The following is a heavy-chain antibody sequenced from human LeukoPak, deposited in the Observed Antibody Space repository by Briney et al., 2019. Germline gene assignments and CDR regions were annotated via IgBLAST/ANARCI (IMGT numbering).Heavy chain of an antibody. J-gene: IGHJ6*02. V-gene: IGHV3-23*01. CDR2: ISGRGDYT. CDR3: ANLGLDSLDV. CDR1: GFSFSNYW. D-gene: IGHD3/OR15-3a*01. Sequence: PGGSLRLSCAASGFSFSNYWMSWVRQAPGKGLHWVSTISGRGDYTYYADSVKGRFTISRDNSKNTLYLQMNSLRAEDTAVYYCANLGLDSLDVWGQGTTVTVSS.